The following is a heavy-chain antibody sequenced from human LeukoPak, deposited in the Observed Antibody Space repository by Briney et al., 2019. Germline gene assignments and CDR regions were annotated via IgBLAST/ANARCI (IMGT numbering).Heavy chain of an antibody. V-gene: IGHV1-18*01. J-gene: IGHJ3*02. CDR3: ASRVSDYGSGSFESDAFDI. D-gene: IGHD3-10*01. CDR2: ISAYNGNT. Sequence: ASVKVSCTASGYTFTSYDINWVRQATGQGLEWMGWISAYNGNTNYAQKLQGRVTMTTDTSTSTAYMELRSLRSDDTAVYYCASRVSDYGSGSFESDAFDIWGQGTMVTVSS. CDR1: GYTFTSYD.